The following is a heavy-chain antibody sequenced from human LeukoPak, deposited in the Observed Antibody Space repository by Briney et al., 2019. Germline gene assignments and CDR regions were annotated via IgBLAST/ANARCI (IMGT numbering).Heavy chain of an antibody. CDR3: AHRRGGSFFGH. J-gene: IGHJ4*02. D-gene: IGHD1-26*01. CDR2: IYWDNDK. CDR1: GFSLRTSEVG. V-gene: IGHV2-5*02. Sequence: SEPTLVNPTQTLTLTCTFSGFSLRTSEVGVGWIRQSPGKALKWLALIYWDNDKVYSPTLRSRLTVTRDTSKNQVVLTLSNMDLVDTATYYCAHRRGGSFFGHWGQGILVTVSS.